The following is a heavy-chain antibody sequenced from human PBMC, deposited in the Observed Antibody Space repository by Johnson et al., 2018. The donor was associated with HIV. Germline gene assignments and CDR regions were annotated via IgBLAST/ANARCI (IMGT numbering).Heavy chain of an antibody. Sequence: QVQLVESGGGLVKPGGSLRLSCEASGFTFSDYYMSWIRQAPGKGLEWVSYISNSGSSVSYADSVKGRFTISRDNAKNSLYLQMNSLRAEDTAVYYCARDSYDISGQQHDAFDIWGQGTMVTVSS. CDR1: GFTFSDYY. J-gene: IGHJ3*02. CDR3: ARDSYDISGQQHDAFDI. V-gene: IGHV3-11*04. CDR2: ISNSGSSV. D-gene: IGHD3-22*01.